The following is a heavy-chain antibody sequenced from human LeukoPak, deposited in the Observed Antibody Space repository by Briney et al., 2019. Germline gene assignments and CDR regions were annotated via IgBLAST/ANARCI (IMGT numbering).Heavy chain of an antibody. V-gene: IGHV3-7*01. CDR2: IKQDGSEK. CDR3: AREGFYFFDF. J-gene: IGHJ4*01. Sequence: GGSLRLSCAASGFTFTNNFMSWVRQVPGEGLEWVGNIKQDGSEKTYADSVRGRFTIFRDNAKDSVYLQMNSLRAEDSAIYYCAREGFYFFDFWGQGTLVTVSS. CDR1: GFTFTNNF.